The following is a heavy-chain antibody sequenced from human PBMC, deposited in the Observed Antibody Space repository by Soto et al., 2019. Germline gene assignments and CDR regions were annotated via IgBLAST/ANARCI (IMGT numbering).Heavy chain of an antibody. Sequence: QVQLVQSGAEVKKTGASVKVSCEAPGHYFSGYYMYWVRQAPEHGLEWMGWINLNSGGTNYAQKFQGRVTMTRDTSITTGYMDLRGLTSDDTAVYYCASAPPYYGISGYLEVWGLGTLVTVSS. D-gene: IGHD3-22*01. CDR3: ASAPPYYGISGYLEV. CDR1: GHYFSGYY. J-gene: IGHJ4*02. V-gene: IGHV1-2*02. CDR2: INLNSGGT.